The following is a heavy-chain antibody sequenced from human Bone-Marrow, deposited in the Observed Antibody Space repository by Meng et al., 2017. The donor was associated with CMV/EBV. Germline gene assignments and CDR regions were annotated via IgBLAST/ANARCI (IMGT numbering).Heavy chain of an antibody. CDR1: GYTFTGYD. V-gene: IGHV1-2*02. D-gene: IGHD1-7*01. CDR3: TRYNWNYGSWDP. J-gene: IGHJ5*02. CDR2: INPNSGGT. Sequence: ASVKVSCKASGYTFTGYDLHWVRQAPGQGLEWMGWINPNSGGTNYAQKFQGRVTMTRDTSISTAYMELSRLKSDDTAVYYCTRYNWNYGSWDPWGQGTLVTVSS.